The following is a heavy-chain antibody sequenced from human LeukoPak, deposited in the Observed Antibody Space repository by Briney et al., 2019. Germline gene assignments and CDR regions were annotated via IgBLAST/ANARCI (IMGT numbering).Heavy chain of an antibody. CDR2: IYHSGST. V-gene: IGHV4-38-2*02. D-gene: IGHD5-24*01. CDR3: ARGTEADGTFMFDF. CDR1: GYSISSGYY. J-gene: IGHJ4*02. Sequence: PSETLSLTCTVSGYSISSGYYWGWIRQPPGKGLEWIGSIYHSGSTYYNPSLKSRVTISVDTSKNQFSLRLTSVTAADTAVYYCARGTEADGTFMFDFWGQGTLVTVSS.